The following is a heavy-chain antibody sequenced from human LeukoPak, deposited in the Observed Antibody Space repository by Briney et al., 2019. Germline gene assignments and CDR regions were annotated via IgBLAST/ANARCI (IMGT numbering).Heavy chain of an antibody. J-gene: IGHJ3*02. CDR3: ARDVQQWLVPGFDAFDI. CDR1: GYTFSSYG. V-gene: IGHV1-18*01. CDR2: ISGYNDNT. Sequence: ASVKVSCKASGYTFSSYGITWVRQAPGQGLEWMGWISGYNDNTNYAQKLQGRVTMTTDTSTSTAYMELRSLRSDDTAVYYCARDVQQWLVPGFDAFDIWGQGTMVTVSS. D-gene: IGHD6-19*01.